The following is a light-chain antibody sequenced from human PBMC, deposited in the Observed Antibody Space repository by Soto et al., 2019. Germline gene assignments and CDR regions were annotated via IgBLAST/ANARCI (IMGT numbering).Light chain of an antibody. CDR1: ESISRH. CDR3: QQSYSTPSIT. Sequence: DIQMTQSPSSLSAFVGDRVTITCRASESISRHLNWYQQKPGKAPKLLIYAASSFQNGVPSRFSGGGSGTDFTLTISNLQPADFATYYCQQSYSTPSITFGQGTRLEIK. V-gene: IGKV1-39*01. J-gene: IGKJ5*01. CDR2: AAS.